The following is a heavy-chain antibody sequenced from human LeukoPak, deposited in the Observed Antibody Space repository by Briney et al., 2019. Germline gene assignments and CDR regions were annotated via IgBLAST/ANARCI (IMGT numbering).Heavy chain of an antibody. CDR1: GFTFSSYG. CDR2: IRYDGSNK. J-gene: IGHJ4*02. D-gene: IGHD3-10*01. Sequence: GGSLRLSCAASGFTFSSYGMHWVRQAPGKGLEWVAFIRYDGSNKYYADSVKGRFTISRDNSKNTLYLQMNSLRAEDTAVYYCAKDLFTMAIPGDYWGQGTLVTVSS. CDR3: AKDLFTMAIPGDY. V-gene: IGHV3-30*02.